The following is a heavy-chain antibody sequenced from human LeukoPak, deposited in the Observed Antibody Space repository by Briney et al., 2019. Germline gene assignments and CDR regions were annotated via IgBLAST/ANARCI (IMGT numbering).Heavy chain of an antibody. Sequence: ASVKVSCKASGYTFTSHDINWVRQATGQGLEWMGWMNPNSGNTGYAQKFQGRVTITRNTSISTAYMELSSLRSEDTAVYYCARGGGPGSYYYYYMDVWGKGTTVTVSS. D-gene: IGHD2-15*01. CDR2: MNPNSGNT. CDR1: GYTFTSHD. J-gene: IGHJ6*03. V-gene: IGHV1-8*03. CDR3: ARGGGPGSYYYYYMDV.